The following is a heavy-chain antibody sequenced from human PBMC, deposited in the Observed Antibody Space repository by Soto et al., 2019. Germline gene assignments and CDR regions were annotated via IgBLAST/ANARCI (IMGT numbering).Heavy chain of an antibody. CDR1: GGTFSSYT. Sequence: QVQLVQSGAEVKKPGSSVKVSCKASGGTFSSYTISWVRQAPGQGLEWMGRIIPILGIANYAQKFQGRVTITADKSTSTAYMELSSLRSEETAVYYCAGVNYYYSSGYPPTGYWGQGTLVTVCS. J-gene: IGHJ4*02. CDR2: IIPILGIA. V-gene: IGHV1-69*02. D-gene: IGHD3-22*01. CDR3: AGVNYYYSSGYPPTGY.